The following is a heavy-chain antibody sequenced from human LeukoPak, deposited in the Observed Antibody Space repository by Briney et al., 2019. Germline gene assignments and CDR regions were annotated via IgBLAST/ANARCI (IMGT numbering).Heavy chain of an antibody. V-gene: IGHV4-4*07. J-gene: IGHJ5*02. D-gene: IGHD4-23*01. CDR3: ARMAEADYDGECDRFDH. CDR2: IFSSGST. CDR1: GDSLSSYY. Sequence: SETLSVTCTLSGDSLSSYYWNWLPQPARKGVEWIGRIFSSGSTSYNPSLKSRATMSIDKYKNQSYLRLSSMNAADTAMYYWARMAEADYDGECDRFDHWGQGTLVTVSS.